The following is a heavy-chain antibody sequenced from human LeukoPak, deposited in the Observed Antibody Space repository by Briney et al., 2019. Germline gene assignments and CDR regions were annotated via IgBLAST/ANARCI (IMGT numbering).Heavy chain of an antibody. CDR1: GFTFSTCR. Sequence: PGGSLRLSCAASGFTFSTCRMNWVRQAPGKGLEWVANMNQDGSLQYYVDSVKGRFTISRDNAKNSLYLQMNSLRAEDTAVYYCARSEGSEKDDAFDIWGQGTMVTVSS. V-gene: IGHV3-7*03. CDR2: MNQDGSLQ. CDR3: ARSEGSEKDDAFDI. D-gene: IGHD3-3*01. J-gene: IGHJ3*02.